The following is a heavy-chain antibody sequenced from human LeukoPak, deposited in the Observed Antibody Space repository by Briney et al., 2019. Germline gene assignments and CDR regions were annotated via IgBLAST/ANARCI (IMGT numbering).Heavy chain of an antibody. J-gene: IGHJ2*01. CDR1: GGSISSGGYY. V-gene: IGHV4-31*03. Sequence: TLSLTCTVSGGSISSGGYYWSWIRQHPGKGLEWIGYIYYSGSTYYNPSLKSRVTISVDTSKNQFSLKLSSVTAADTAVYYCARTFGDYTYWYFDLWGRGTQVTVSS. D-gene: IGHD4-17*01. CDR2: IYYSGST. CDR3: ARTFGDYTYWYFDL.